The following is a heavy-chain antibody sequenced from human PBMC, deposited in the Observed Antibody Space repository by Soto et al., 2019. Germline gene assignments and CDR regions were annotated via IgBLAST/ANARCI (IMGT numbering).Heavy chain of an antibody. CDR1: GGTFSSYA. V-gene: IGHV1-69*12. CDR2: IIPIFGTA. D-gene: IGHD2-15*01. Sequence: QVQLVQSGAEVKKPGSSVKVSCKASGGTFSSYAISWVRQAPGQGLEWMGGIIPIFGTANYAQKFQGRVTITADESTSTADMELGSLRSEDTAVYYCAREVVVAATGWFDPWGQGTLVTVSS. CDR3: AREVVVAATGWFDP. J-gene: IGHJ5*02.